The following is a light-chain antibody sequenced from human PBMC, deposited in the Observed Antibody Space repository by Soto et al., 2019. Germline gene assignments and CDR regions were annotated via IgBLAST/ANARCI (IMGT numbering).Light chain of an antibody. CDR3: QVWDSSSDHPV. CDR1: NIGSKS. V-gene: IGLV3-21*04. J-gene: IGLJ2*01. Sequence: SYDLTQPPSVSVAPGKTARITCGGNNIGSKSVHWYQQKPGQAPVLVIYYDSDRPSGIPERFSGSNSGNTATLTISRVEAGDEADYYCQVWDSSSDHPVFGGGTKVTVL. CDR2: YDS.